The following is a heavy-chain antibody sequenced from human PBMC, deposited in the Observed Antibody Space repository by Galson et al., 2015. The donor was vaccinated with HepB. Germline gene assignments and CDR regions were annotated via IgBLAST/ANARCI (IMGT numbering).Heavy chain of an antibody. CDR1: GFFFGDYA. V-gene: IGHV3-23*01. CDR2: ISVSGGST. D-gene: IGHD1-26*01. Sequence: SLRLSCAASGFFFGDYAIHWVRQAPGKGLEWVSGISVSGGSTYYADSVKGRFTISRDNSKNTLDLQMNSLRVEDTAVYYCARRSAWGQGTLVTVSS. CDR3: ARRSA. J-gene: IGHJ5*02.